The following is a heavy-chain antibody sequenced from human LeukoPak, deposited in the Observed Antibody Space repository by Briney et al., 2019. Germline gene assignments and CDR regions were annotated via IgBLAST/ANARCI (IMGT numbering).Heavy chain of an antibody. J-gene: IGHJ5*02. CDR1: GFTFSNYA. CDR3: AKDLGSGGSKWFDP. Sequence: GGSLRLSCAASGFTFSNYAMSWVRQAPGKGLEWVSGISGSGGATNYADSVKGRFTISRDNSKSTLYLQMNSLRAEDTAVYYCAKDLGSGGSKWFDPWGQGTLVTVSS. CDR2: ISGSGGAT. D-gene: IGHD2-15*01. V-gene: IGHV3-23*01.